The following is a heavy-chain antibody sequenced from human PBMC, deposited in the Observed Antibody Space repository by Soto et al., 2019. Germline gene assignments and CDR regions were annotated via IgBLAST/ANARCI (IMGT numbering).Heavy chain of an antibody. CDR1: GFTFSDSA. J-gene: IGHJ6*02. CDR2: LSGSGVST. V-gene: IGHV3-23*01. Sequence: PGGSLRLSCAASGFTFSDSAMNWVRQAPGKGLEWVSGLSGSGVSTYYADSVKGRFTISRDNSKNTLYLEMNSLRAEDTAVYYCAKPSRGFWRESMDVWGQGTTVTVSS. D-gene: IGHD1-1*01. CDR3: AKPSRGFWRESMDV.